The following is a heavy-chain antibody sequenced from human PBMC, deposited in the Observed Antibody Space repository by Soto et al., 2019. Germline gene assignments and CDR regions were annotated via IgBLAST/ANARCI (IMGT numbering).Heavy chain of an antibody. CDR3: ARDLYCSGGNCFAY. Sequence: SETLSLTCTVSGGSISSYYWSWIRQPPGKGLEWIGYIYYSGSTNYNPSLKSRVTISVDTSKNQFSLELSSVTAEDTAVYYCARDLYCSGGNCFAYWGQGTLVTVSS. CDR1: GGSISSYY. J-gene: IGHJ4*02. V-gene: IGHV4-59*01. CDR2: IYYSGST. D-gene: IGHD2-15*01.